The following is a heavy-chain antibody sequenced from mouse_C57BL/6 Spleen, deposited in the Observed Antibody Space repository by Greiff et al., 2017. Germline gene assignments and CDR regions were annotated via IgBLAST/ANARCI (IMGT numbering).Heavy chain of an antibody. V-gene: IGHV1-63*01. Sequence: VKLQESGAELVRPGTSVKMSCKASGYTFTNYWIGWAKQRPGHGLEWIGDIYPGGGYTNYNEKFKGKATLTAGKSSSTAYMQFSSQTSEDSASYYCARSSTHYGSSYFDVWGTGTTVTVSS. CDR2: IYPGGGYT. CDR1: GYTFTNYW. D-gene: IGHD1-1*01. J-gene: IGHJ1*03. CDR3: ARSSTHYGSSYFDV.